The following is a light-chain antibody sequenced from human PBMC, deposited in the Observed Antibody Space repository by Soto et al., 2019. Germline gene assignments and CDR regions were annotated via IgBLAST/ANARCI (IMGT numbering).Light chain of an antibody. V-gene: IGKV1-39*01. Sequence: DIQMTQSPSSLSASVGDRVTITCRASHTIHTYLNWYQQKPGQAPKLLIYAASSLQSGVPSRFSGSGSGTDFTLTISSLQPEDFAPYYWQHSYSPPRFAFGPGTKVDIK. CDR2: AAS. CDR3: QHSYSPPRFA. CDR1: HTIHTY. J-gene: IGKJ3*01.